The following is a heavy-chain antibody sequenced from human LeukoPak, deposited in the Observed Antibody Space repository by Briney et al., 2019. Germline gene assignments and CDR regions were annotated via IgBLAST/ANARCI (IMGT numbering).Heavy chain of an antibody. D-gene: IGHD1-26*01. Sequence: ASVKVSCKASGYTFTSYDINWVRQATGRGLEWMGWMNPNSGNTGYAQKFQGRVTMTRNTSISTAYMELSSLRSEDTAVYYCARMGGSYYRARSSFRDYWGQGTLVTVSS. CDR3: ARMGGSYYRARSSFRDY. CDR2: MNPNSGNT. CDR1: GYTFTSYD. V-gene: IGHV1-8*01. J-gene: IGHJ4*02.